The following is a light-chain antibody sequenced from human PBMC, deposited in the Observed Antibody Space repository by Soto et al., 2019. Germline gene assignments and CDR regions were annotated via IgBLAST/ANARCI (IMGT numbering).Light chain of an antibody. V-gene: IGKV3-20*01. J-gene: IGKJ1*01. CDR1: QSVSSNY. CDR2: GVH. CDR3: PHSGFSLWP. Sequence: FPVYLYFYKGQRSTPSSMPSQSVSSNYLAWYQQRPGQAPRLLIYGVHSRATGIPDRFGGHGSGTDFILSINRLEPQDSAVYQCPHSGFSLWPLAQG.